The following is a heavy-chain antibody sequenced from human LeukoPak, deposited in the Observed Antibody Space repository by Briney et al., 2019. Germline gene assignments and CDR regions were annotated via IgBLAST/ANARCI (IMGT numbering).Heavy chain of an antibody. V-gene: IGHV3-53*01. D-gene: IGHD3-16*02. CDR1: GFTVSSNY. CDR3: ARAGRYPGVLY. J-gene: IGHJ4*02. Sequence: GGSLRLSCAASGFTVSSNYMSWVRQAPGKGLEWVSVTYSGGSTYYADSVKGRFTISRDNSKNTLYLQMNSLRAEDTAVYYCARAGRYPGVLYWGQGTLVTVSS. CDR2: TYSGGST.